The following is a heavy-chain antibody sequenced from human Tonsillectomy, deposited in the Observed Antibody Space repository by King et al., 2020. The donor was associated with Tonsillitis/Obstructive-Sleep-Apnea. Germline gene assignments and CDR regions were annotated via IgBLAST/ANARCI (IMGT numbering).Heavy chain of an antibody. CDR3: ARTLSNYYYYYMDV. Sequence: VQLVESGGGLVQPGGSLRLSCAASGFTVSSNYMSWVRQAPGQGLEWVSLIYSGDNTYYADSVKGRFTISRDNSKNTLYLQMNRLRGEDTALYYCARTLSNYYYYYMDVWGRGTTVTVSS. J-gene: IGHJ6*03. CDR2: IYSGDNT. CDR1: GFTVSSNY. V-gene: IGHV3-66*01. D-gene: IGHD3-16*02.